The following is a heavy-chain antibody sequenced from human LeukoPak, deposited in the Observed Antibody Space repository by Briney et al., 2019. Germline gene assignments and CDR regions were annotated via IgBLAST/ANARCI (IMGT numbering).Heavy chain of an antibody. D-gene: IGHD3-3*01. J-gene: IGHJ4*02. CDR3: APVNYDFWTGLVYFDY. CDR2: FRGRGGGT. CDR1: GFTFSSYA. V-gene: IGHV3-23*01. Sequence: GGSLRLSCAASGFTFSSYAMSWVRQAPGKGLEWRSAFRGRGGGTYYADSVKGRFTISRDNSKNTLYLQMNSLRAEDTAVYYCAPVNYDFWTGLVYFDYWGQGTLVTVSS.